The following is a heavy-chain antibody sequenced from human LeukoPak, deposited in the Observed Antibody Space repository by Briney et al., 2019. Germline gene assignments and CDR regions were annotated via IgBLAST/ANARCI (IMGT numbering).Heavy chain of an antibody. CDR2: INQDGSAR. CDR1: GFTFSRYW. Sequence: GGSLRLSCAASGFTFSRYWMSWVRQAPGKGLEWVANINQDGSARYHVDSVRGRFTISRDNARNSLFLQTDSLRAEDTAVYYCATMGLEPLPYYFDYWGQGTLVTVSS. D-gene: IGHD1-1*01. J-gene: IGHJ4*02. V-gene: IGHV3-7*01. CDR3: ATMGLEPLPYYFDY.